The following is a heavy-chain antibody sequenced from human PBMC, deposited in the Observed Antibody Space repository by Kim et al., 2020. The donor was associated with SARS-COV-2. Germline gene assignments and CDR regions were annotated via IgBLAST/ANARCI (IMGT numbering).Heavy chain of an antibody. CDR2: INPKSGGT. V-gene: IGHV1-2*02. J-gene: IGHJ5*02. Sequence: ASVKVSCKASGYTFSDYYVHWVRQAPGQGLEWMGWINPKSGGTNFPQKFRGRVTMTLDTSISTVTLEMRGLTSDDTAVYYCARVPRVVITKTPLSWLEPWGQGTLVTVSS. D-gene: IGHD3-22*01. CDR3: ARVPRVVITKTPLSWLEP. CDR1: GYTFSDYY.